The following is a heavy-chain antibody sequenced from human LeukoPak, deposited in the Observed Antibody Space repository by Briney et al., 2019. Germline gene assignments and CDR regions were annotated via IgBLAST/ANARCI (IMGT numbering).Heavy chain of an antibody. V-gene: IGHV3-48*03. CDR1: GFTFSSYE. CDR3: ARSTTVRLYYFDY. D-gene: IGHD1-1*01. Sequence: GGSPRLSCAASGFTFSSYEMNWVRQAPGKGLEWVSYISSSGSTIYYADSVKGRFTISRDNAKNSLYLQMNSLRAEDTAVYYCARSTTVRLYYFDYWGQGTLVTVSS. J-gene: IGHJ4*02. CDR2: ISSSGSTI.